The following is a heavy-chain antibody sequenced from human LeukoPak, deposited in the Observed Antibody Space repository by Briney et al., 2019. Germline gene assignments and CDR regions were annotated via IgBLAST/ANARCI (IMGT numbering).Heavy chain of an antibody. Sequence: SETLSLTCSVSGVSISAYYWSWIRQPAGKGLEWIGRIYPGESIYASENTNYNPSLKSRVTISVDTSKNQFSLKLSSVTAADTAVYYCARQVNWNDDSLAYWGQGTLVTVSS. J-gene: IGHJ4*02. CDR3: ARQVNWNDDSLAY. CDR2: IYPGESIYASENT. CDR1: GVSISAYY. V-gene: IGHV4-4*07. D-gene: IGHD1-1*01.